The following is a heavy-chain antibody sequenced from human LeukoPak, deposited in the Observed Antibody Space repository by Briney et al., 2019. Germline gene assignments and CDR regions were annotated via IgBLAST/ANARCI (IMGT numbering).Heavy chain of an antibody. Sequence: GGPLRLSCAASGFTFSSYGMHWVRQAPGKGLEWVAVISYDGSNKYYADSVKGRFAISRDNSKNTLYLQMNSLRAEDTAVYYCAKDSMGSGYLNWFDPWGQGTLVTVSS. CDR1: GFTFSSYG. V-gene: IGHV3-30*18. CDR3: AKDSMGSGYLNWFDP. D-gene: IGHD3-22*01. J-gene: IGHJ5*02. CDR2: ISYDGSNK.